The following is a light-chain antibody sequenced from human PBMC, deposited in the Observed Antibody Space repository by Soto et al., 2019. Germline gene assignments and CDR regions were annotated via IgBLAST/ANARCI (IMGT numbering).Light chain of an antibody. CDR3: QQYEN. J-gene: IGKJ1*01. V-gene: IGKV1-5*03. CDR2: EAS. Sequence: DIQVTQSPSTLSASVGDRITITCRASHFISSLLAWYQQKPGKAPKLLIYEASTLQSGVPSRCSGSGSGTEFTLTISSLQPDDVATYYCQQYENFGQGTKVEI. CDR1: HFISSL.